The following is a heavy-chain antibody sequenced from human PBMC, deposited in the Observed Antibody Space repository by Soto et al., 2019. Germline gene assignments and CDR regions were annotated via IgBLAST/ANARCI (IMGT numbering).Heavy chain of an antibody. V-gene: IGHV4-4*02. CDR3: ARTSTSGPRFDY. Sequence: QVQLQESGPGLVKPSGTLSLTCAVSGGSISTSNWWSWVRQPPGKGLEWIGEVYHSGSTNYNPSFKSLGSMSVDMSKTQSSLKLTSVTSAHTALYYCARTSTSGPRFDYWGQGSLVTVSS. CDR1: GGSISTSNW. D-gene: IGHD1-1*01. J-gene: IGHJ4*02. CDR2: VYHSGST.